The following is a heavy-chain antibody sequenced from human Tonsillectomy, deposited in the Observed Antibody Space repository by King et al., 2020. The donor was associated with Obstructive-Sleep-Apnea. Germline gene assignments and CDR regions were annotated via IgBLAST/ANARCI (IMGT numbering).Heavy chain of an antibody. V-gene: IGHV3-30-3*01. CDR2: ISYDGSNK. Sequence: QVQLVESGGGVVQPGRSLRLSCAASGFTFSNYTMHWVRQAPGKGLEWVAVISYDGSNKYYADSVKGRFTISRDNSENTLSLQMNSLRTEDTAVYYCARDRCSSTSCLRPFDYWGQGTLVTVSS. CDR1: GFTFSNYT. J-gene: IGHJ4*02. CDR3: ARDRCSSTSCLRPFDY. D-gene: IGHD2-2*01.